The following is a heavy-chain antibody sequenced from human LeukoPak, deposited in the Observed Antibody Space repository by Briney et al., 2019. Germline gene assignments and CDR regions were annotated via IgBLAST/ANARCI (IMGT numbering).Heavy chain of an antibody. J-gene: IGHJ4*02. Sequence: SVTVSCKASGGTSNSHAISWVRQAPGQGLEWMGRIIPNLGTTNRAQNFQDRVTPTADKSTNTAYMELTSLTSDDTAVYYCATTNDGGGYQWGDFFDFWGQGNLVTVSS. V-gene: IGHV1-69*04. D-gene: IGHD3-22*01. CDR2: IIPNLGTT. CDR1: GGTSNSHA. CDR3: ATTNDGGGYQWGDFFDF.